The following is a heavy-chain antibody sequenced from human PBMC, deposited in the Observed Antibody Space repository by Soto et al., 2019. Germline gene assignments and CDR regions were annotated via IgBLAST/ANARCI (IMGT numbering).Heavy chain of an antibody. CDR2: ISSSSSTI. V-gene: IGHV3-48*02. Sequence: GGSLRLSCAASGFTFSSYSMNWVRQAPGKGLEWVSYISSSSSTIYYADSVKGRFTISRDNAKNSLYLQMDSLRDEDTAVYYCARVNDYGDYHIDYWGQGTLVTVSS. CDR1: GFTFSSYS. D-gene: IGHD4-17*01. CDR3: ARVNDYGDYHIDY. J-gene: IGHJ4*02.